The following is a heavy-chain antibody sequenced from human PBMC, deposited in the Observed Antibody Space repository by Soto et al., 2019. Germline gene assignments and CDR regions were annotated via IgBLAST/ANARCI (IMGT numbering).Heavy chain of an antibody. D-gene: IGHD3-9*01. CDR2: IIPILGIA. V-gene: IGHV1-69*08. CDR1: GGTFSSYT. CDR3: AREGYLVTNYYYYGMDV. J-gene: IGHJ6*02. Sequence: QVQLVQSGAEVKKPGSSVKVSCKASGGTFSSYTISWVRQAPGQGLEWMGRIIPILGIANYAQKFQGRVRITADKSTITAYRELSSLRSEDTAVYYCAREGYLVTNYYYYGMDVWGQGTTVTVSS.